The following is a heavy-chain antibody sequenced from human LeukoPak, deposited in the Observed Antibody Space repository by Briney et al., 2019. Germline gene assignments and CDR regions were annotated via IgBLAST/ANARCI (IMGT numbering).Heavy chain of an antibody. Sequence: GGSLRLSCTASGFTFGDYAMSWFRQAPGKGLEWASLIRDKAYGGTTEYAASVKGRFTISRDDSKNIAYLQVNSLKTEDTAVYYCTRDCSSTNCFVDYWGQGTLFTVSS. V-gene: IGHV3-49*03. CDR3: TRDCSSTNCFVDY. D-gene: IGHD2-2*01. CDR2: IRDKAYGGTT. J-gene: IGHJ4*02. CDR1: GFTFGDYA.